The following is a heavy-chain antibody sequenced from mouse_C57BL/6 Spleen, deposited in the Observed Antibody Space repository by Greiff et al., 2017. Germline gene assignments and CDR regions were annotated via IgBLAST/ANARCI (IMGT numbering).Heavy chain of an antibody. V-gene: IGHV1-69*01. CDR2: IDPSDSYT. CDR3: ARGGSSFYYAMDY. CDR1: GYTFTSYW. J-gene: IGHJ4*01. D-gene: IGHD1-1*01. Sequence: QVQLKESGAELVMPGASVKLSCKASGYTFTSYWMHWVKQKPGQGLEWIGEIDPSDSYTNYNQKFKGKSTLTVDKSSSTAYMQLSSLTSEDSAVYYCARGGSSFYYAMDYWGQGTSVTVSS.